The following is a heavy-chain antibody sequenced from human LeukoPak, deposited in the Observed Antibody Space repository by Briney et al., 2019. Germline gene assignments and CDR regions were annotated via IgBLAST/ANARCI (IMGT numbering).Heavy chain of an antibody. D-gene: IGHD1-26*01. CDR2: IIGSGGST. V-gene: IGHV3-23*01. J-gene: IGHJ4*02. CDR3: AKAIFSGSYQSFDS. Sequence: GALRLACAAFGFTFTSYAISWVRQAPGKGLELFSSIIGSGGSTYCADSVKGRFTISTDNSKNTLYLQMNSLRDADTAVYYCAKAIFSGSYQSFDSWGQGTLVTVSS. CDR1: GFTFTSYA.